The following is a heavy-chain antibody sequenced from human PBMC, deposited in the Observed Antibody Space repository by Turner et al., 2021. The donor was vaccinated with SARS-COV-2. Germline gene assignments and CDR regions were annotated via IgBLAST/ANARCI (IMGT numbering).Heavy chain of an antibody. J-gene: IGHJ3*02. V-gene: IGHV3-7*04. Sequence: VQLVESGGGLVQPGGSLRLSCAASGFTFSTYWMSWVRQATGKGLEWVANIKQDGSEKYYVDSVKGRFNISRDNTKNSLYLQMNSLRAEDTAVYYCASDNGYSSSWYSVAFDIWGQGTMVTVSS. D-gene: IGHD6-13*01. CDR2: IKQDGSEK. CDR3: ASDNGYSSSWYSVAFDI. CDR1: GFTFSTYW.